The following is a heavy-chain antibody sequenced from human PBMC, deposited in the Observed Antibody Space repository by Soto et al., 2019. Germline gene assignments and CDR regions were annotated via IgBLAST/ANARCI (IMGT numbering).Heavy chain of an antibody. CDR1: GASITGSSY. D-gene: IGHD2-8*02. Sequence: SETLSLTCTVSGASITGSSYWSWIRQPAGKGLEWIGRFSLSGTASYNPSLRSRVTMSADVSKNQFSLRLTSVTAADTALYYCARGMTPPGAPAWYYFDSWGQGTLVTVSS. CDR3: ARGMTPPGAPAWYYFDS. J-gene: IGHJ4*02. V-gene: IGHV4-4*07. CDR2: FSLSGTA.